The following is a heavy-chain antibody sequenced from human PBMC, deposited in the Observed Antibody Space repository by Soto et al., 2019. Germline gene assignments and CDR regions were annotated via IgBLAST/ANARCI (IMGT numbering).Heavy chain of an antibody. D-gene: IGHD1-26*01. CDR2: IYHSGST. Sequence: QVHLEESGPGLVKPSETLSLTCAVSGVSINSSNWWSWVRQPPGKGLEWIGEIYHSGSTNYNPSRKSRVTISVDKSTNQFSLKLSSVTAADTAMYYCARSGGTFTWLDPWGQGTLVTVSS. CDR1: GVSINSSNW. V-gene: IGHV4-4*02. J-gene: IGHJ5*02. CDR3: ARSGGTFTWLDP.